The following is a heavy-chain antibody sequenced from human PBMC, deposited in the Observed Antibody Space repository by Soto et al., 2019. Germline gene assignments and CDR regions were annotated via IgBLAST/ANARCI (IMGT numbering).Heavy chain of an antibody. D-gene: IGHD3-3*01. CDR2: IKQDGSEK. J-gene: IGHJ6*02. Sequence: EVQLVESGGGLVQPGGSLILSCAASGFTFSSYWMSWVRQAPGKGLEWVANIKQDGSEKYYVDSVKGRFTISRDNAKNSLYLQMNSLRAEDTAVYYCARDAKYYDFWSGHPNYGMDVWGQGTTVTVSS. V-gene: IGHV3-7*03. CDR3: ARDAKYYDFWSGHPNYGMDV. CDR1: GFTFSSYW.